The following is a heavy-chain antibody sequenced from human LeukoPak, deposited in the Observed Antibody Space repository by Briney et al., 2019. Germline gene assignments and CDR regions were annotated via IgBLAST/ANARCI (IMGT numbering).Heavy chain of an antibody. CDR3: ARAPETLPAGGILWFGELPPIYFDY. J-gene: IGHJ4*02. CDR1: GFTFSSYW. CDR2: IKQDGSEK. Sequence: GGSLRLSCAASGFTFSSYWMSWVRQAPGKGLEWVANIKQDGSEKYYVDSVKGRFTISRDNAKNSLYLQMNSLRAEDTAVYYCARAPETLPAGGILWFGELPPIYFDYWGQGTLVTVSS. V-gene: IGHV3-7*01. D-gene: IGHD3-10*01.